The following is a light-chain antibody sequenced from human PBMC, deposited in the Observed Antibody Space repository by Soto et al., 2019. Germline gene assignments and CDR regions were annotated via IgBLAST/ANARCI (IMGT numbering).Light chain of an antibody. V-gene: IGKV3-11*01. Sequence: EIVLTQSPATLSLSPGERATLSCRASQSVSSYLAWYQQKPGQAPRLLIYDASNRATGIPARFSGSGSGTDFTLTISRREPEDFAVYYCQQRSNWPLFTFGPGTKVDIK. CDR1: QSVSSY. CDR2: DAS. J-gene: IGKJ3*01. CDR3: QQRSNWPLFT.